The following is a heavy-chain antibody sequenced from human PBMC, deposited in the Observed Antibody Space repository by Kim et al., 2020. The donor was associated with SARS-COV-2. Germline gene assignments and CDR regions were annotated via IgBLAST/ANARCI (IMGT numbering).Heavy chain of an antibody. CDR2: IKGDGSKI. D-gene: IGHD6-13*01. CDR1: GFTFSAYW. CDR3: TRDNSGFASFWYDAFGI. V-gene: IGHV3-7*01. Sequence: GGSLRLSCAASGFTFSAYWMTWVRQAPGKGLEWVANIKGDGSKIHYLDSVGGRFTISSDNAKNSLHLQMNSLGAEDTGVYYCTRDNSGFASFWYDAFGIWGEGTRVTVSS. J-gene: IGHJ3*02.